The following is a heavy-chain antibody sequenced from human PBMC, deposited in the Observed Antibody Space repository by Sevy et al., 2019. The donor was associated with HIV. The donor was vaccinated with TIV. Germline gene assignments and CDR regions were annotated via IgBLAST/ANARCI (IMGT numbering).Heavy chain of an antibody. J-gene: IGHJ6*03. CDR2: IYSGGST. Sequence: GGSLRLSCAASGFTVSSNYMSWVRQAPGKGLEWVSVIYSGGSTYYADSVKGRFTISRDNSKNTLYLQMNSLRAEDTAVYYCARDRRDGPHDYYYMDVWGKGTTVTVSS. V-gene: IGHV3-53*01. CDR1: GFTVSSNY. CDR3: ARDRRDGPHDYYYMDV.